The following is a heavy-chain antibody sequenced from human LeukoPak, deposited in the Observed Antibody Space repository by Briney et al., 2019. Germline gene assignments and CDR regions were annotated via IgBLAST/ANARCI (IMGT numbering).Heavy chain of an antibody. V-gene: IGHV1-24*01. CDR1: GYTLTELS. Sequence: ASVEVSCKVSGYTLTELSMHWVRQAPGKGLEWMGGFDPEDGETIYAQKFQGRVTMTEDTSTDTAYMELSSLRSEDTAVYYCAKGNRGELTGEFDYWGQGTLVTVSS. CDR3: AKGNRGELTGEFDY. D-gene: IGHD7-27*01. CDR2: FDPEDGET. J-gene: IGHJ4*02.